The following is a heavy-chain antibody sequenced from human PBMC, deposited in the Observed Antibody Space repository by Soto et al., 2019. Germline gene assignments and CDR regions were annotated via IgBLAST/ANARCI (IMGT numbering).Heavy chain of an antibody. CDR3: AKDLDIVVVVAATPTGPFDY. Sequence: GGSLRLSCAASGFTFSSYAMSWVRQAPGKGLEWVSAISGSGGSTYYADSVKGRFTISRDNSKNTLYLQMNSLRAEDTAVYYCAKDLDIVVVVAATPTGPFDYWGQGTMVTVSS. CDR2: ISGSGGST. V-gene: IGHV3-23*01. J-gene: IGHJ4*03. D-gene: IGHD2-15*01. CDR1: GFTFSSYA.